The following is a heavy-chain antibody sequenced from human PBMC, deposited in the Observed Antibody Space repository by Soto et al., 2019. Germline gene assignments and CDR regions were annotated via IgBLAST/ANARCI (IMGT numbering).Heavy chain of an antibody. V-gene: IGHV4-39*01. CDR2: VYHNENT. D-gene: IGHD3-16*01. CDR1: GGSITDFAYY. CDR3: ARRERYYGSPGWFDP. Sequence: SETLSLTCNVSGGSITDFAYYWGWIRQAPGKGLEWIGTVYHNENTYYNPSLKSRITISADTAKNQFSLNLRSVTAADTAIYFCARRERYYGSPGWFDPWGQGTLVTVSS. J-gene: IGHJ5*02.